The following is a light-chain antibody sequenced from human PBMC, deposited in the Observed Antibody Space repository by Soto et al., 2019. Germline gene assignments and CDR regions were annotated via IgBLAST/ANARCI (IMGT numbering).Light chain of an antibody. CDR3: QQTKGFPLT. CDR1: QDINKY. V-gene: IGKV1-12*01. CDR2: AAS. J-gene: IGKJ4*01. Sequence: DIQMTQSPSSLSASEGDRVTITCRASQDINKYLAWYQQIPGKAPKLLIFAASTLQSGVPSRFSASGSGTDFTLTVGDLQPEDAATYYCQQTKGFPLTFGGGTKVEIK.